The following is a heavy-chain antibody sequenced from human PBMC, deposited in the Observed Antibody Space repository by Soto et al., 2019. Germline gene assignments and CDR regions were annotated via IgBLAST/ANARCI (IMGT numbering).Heavy chain of an antibody. CDR3: ARDWGTGFYQLDS. J-gene: IGHJ4*02. CDR1: GYRFSSYG. Sequence: ASVKVSCKASGYRFSSYGICWVRQAPGQGLQWMGWISTYSGNTNFAQDFRGRLTMTTDTSTNTACMELRSLRSDDTALYYCARDWGTGFYQLDSWGQGTLVTVSS. D-gene: IGHD2-2*01. CDR2: ISTYSGNT. V-gene: IGHV1-18*04.